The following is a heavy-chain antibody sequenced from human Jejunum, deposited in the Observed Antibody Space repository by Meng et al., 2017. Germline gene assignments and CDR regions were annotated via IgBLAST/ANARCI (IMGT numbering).Heavy chain of an antibody. V-gene: IGHV5-51*01. CDR1: GYSFSSYW. J-gene: IGHJ3*01. CDR3: ARRKYYDDFDL. Sequence: GEFLKTLRQASGYSFSSYWIGWVRQMPGKGLEWMGIIYPRDSETRHSPSFQGQVTISADKSISTAYLQWSSLKAADTAMYFCARRKYYDDFDLWGQGTMVTVSS. CDR2: IYPRDSET. D-gene: IGHD2/OR15-2a*01.